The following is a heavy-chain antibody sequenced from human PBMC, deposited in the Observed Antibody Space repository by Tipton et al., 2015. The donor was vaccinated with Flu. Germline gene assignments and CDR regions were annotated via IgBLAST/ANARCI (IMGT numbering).Heavy chain of an antibody. V-gene: IGHV3-30*03. CDR1: GFAFSSYG. J-gene: IGHJ4*02. Sequence: SLRLSCATSGFAFSSYGLHWVRQGPGKGLEWVAAISHDGDNKYYAGSVRGRFSISRDQSKNTVYLQMNSLRTDDTAVYYCARERSSGLDYWGQGTLVTVSS. CDR2: ISHDGDNK. D-gene: IGHD3-22*01. CDR3: ARERSSGLDY.